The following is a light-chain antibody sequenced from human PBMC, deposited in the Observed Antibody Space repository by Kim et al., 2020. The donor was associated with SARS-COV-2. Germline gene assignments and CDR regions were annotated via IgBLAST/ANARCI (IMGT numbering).Light chain of an antibody. J-gene: IGKJ5*01. CDR2: LAS. CDR1: HRLLCSNGETY. Sequence: ASSSARSSHRLLCSNGETYLYWDPQKPGQCPQLLIYLASNRASGVPDRISGSGSGKNFTLKISRVEAEGVGVYYCMRAVQTPVTFGQGTRLEIK. V-gene: IGKV2-28*01. CDR3: MRAVQTPVT.